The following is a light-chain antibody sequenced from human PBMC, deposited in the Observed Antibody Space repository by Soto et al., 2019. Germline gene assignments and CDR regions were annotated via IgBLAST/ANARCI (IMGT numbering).Light chain of an antibody. CDR3: SSYAGSNTVV. CDR2: EVS. Sequence: QSALTQPPSASGSPGQSVTISCTGTSSDVGGYNYVSWYQQQSGKAPKLMIYEVSKRPSGVPDRFSGSKSGNTASLTVSGLQAEDEAVYYCSSYAGSNTVVFGGGTKLTVL. J-gene: IGLJ2*01. CDR1: SSDVGGYNY. V-gene: IGLV2-8*01.